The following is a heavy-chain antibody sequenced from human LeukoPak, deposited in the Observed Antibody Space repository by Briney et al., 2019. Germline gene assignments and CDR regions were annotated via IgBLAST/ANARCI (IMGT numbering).Heavy chain of an antibody. J-gene: IGHJ4*02. D-gene: IGHD4-17*01. V-gene: IGHV3-7*02. CDR2: IKLDGSEK. CDR3: ARGVTSVTTGFYFDY. Sequence: GGSLRLSCAASGFTFSNYWMSWVRQPPGRGLEWVANIKLDGSEKYYVDSVKGRFTISRDNAKNSLYLQMNSLRAEDTAVYYCARGVTSVTTGFYFDYWGQGTLVTVSS. CDR1: GFTFSNYW.